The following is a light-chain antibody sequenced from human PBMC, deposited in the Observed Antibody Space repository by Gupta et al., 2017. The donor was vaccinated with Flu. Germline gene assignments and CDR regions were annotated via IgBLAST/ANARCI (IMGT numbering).Light chain of an antibody. Sequence: PFSLSAAVRDSVTSTGRASQSSGKLLCWYQQQPEAAPKLLIGGATRVKSVVQTFCGGGGGRTDFILTIRREQEDDFAYYYHQHGSRPPYTFGQGTKMEIK. CDR2: GAT. J-gene: IGKJ2*01. CDR1: QSSGKL. V-gene: IGKV1-39*01. CDR3: QHGSRPPYT.